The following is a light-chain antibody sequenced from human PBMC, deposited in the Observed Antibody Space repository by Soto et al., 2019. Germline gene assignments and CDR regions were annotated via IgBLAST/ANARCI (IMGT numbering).Light chain of an antibody. V-gene: IGKV3-15*01. CDR2: DAS. Sequence: VVMTQSPGTLSVSPWERVTLSCRASQSVHSNLAWYQQKPGQAPRLLIHDASTRATGIPARFSGDGSGTEFTLTISSLQSEDFALYYCQQYNDWPRTFGQGTKVDNK. CDR1: QSVHSN. J-gene: IGKJ1*01. CDR3: QQYNDWPRT.